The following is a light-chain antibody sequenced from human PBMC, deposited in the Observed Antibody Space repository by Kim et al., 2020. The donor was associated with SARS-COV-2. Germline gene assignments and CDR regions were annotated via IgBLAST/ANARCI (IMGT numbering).Light chain of an antibody. J-gene: IGKJ5*01. CDR3: QQYANLPIT. CDR2: DVS. V-gene: IGKV1-33*01. CDR1: QDITKY. Sequence: ASVGDRVTSTCQAIQDITKYLNWYQQKPGKTPKLLIYDVSNLERGVPSRFSGAGFGTNFTFTISSLHPEDAATYFCQQYANLPITFGQGTRLEIK.